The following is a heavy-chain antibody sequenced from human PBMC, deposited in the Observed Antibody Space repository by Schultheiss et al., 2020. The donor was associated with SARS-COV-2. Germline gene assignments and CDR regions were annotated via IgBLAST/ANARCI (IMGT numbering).Heavy chain of an antibody. Sequence: GSLRLSCAVSGGSISSSNWWSWVRQPPGKGLEWIGEIYHSGSTNYNPSLKSRVTISVDKSKNQFSLKLSSVTAADTAVYYCARINCSGGSCFSIYYYYGMDVWGQGTTVTVSS. CDR1: GGSISSSNW. D-gene: IGHD2-15*01. J-gene: IGHJ6*02. CDR3: ARINCSGGSCFSIYYYYGMDV. V-gene: IGHV4-4*02. CDR2: IYHSGST.